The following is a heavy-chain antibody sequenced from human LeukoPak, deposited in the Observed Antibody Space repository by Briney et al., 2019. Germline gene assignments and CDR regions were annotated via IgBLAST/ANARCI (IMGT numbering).Heavy chain of an antibody. CDR1: GYTFTSYG. Sequence: ASVKVSCKASGYTFTSYGISWVRQAPGQGLEWMGWISAYNGNTNYAQKFQGRVTITADKSTSTAYMELSSLRSEDTAVYYCARGSPVTTVALDYWGQGTLVTVSS. CDR3: ARGSPVTTVALDY. D-gene: IGHD4-17*01. CDR2: ISAYNGNT. J-gene: IGHJ4*02. V-gene: IGHV1-18*04.